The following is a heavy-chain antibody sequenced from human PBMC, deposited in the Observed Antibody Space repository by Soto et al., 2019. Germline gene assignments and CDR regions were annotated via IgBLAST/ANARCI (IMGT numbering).Heavy chain of an antibody. CDR2: IDPSDSYT. J-gene: IGHJ4*02. CDR3: ARRIAADVAGFDY. V-gene: IGHV5-10-1*01. D-gene: IGHD6-25*01. CDR1: GYSFTSYS. Sequence: PGESLKISCKGSGYSFTSYSISWVRQMPGKGLEWMGRIDPSDSYTNYSPSFQGHVTISADKSISTAYLQWSSLKASDTAMYYCARRIAADVAGFDYWGQGTLVTVSS.